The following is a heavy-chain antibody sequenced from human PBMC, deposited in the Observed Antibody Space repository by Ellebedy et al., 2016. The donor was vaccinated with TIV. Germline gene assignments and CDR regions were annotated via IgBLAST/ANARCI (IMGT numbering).Heavy chain of an antibody. V-gene: IGHV4-34*01. CDR3: ARISSLDTGMVGPDYGTDV. CDR1: GGSFSGYY. J-gene: IGHJ6*02. Sequence: LRLSCAVYGGSFSGYYWSWIRQPPGKGLEWIGEINHSGSTNYNPSLKSRVTVSVDTSKNQFSLKLSSVTAADTAVYYCARISSLDTGMVGPDYGTDVWGQGTTVTVSS. D-gene: IGHD5-18*01. CDR2: INHSGST.